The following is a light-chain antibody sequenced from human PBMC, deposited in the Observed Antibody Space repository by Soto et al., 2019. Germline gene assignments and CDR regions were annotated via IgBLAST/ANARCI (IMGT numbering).Light chain of an antibody. V-gene: IGKV1-5*03. J-gene: IGKJ1*01. CDR1: QSISSW. Sequence: GDRVTITCRASQSISSWLAWYQQKPGKAPKLLIYKASTLETGVPSRFSGSGSGTEFTLTISSLQPDDFATYFCQQYNFYPWTFGQGTKVDI. CDR3: QQYNFYPWT. CDR2: KAS.